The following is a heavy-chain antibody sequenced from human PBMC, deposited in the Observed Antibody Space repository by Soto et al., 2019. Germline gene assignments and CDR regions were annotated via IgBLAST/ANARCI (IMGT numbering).Heavy chain of an antibody. CDR1: GFTFSSYW. J-gene: IGHJ4*02. D-gene: IGHD6-19*01. CDR3: ARGEQWLVRWVY. CDR2: IKGVESEK. V-gene: IGHV3-7*04. Sequence: EVQLVESGGGLVQPGGSLRVSCAASGFTFSSYWMSWVRQAPGKGLEWVASIKGVESEKYYVDSVKDRFTISRDNAKNSLYLQMNSLRADDTAVYYCARGEQWLVRWVYWGQGTLVTVSS.